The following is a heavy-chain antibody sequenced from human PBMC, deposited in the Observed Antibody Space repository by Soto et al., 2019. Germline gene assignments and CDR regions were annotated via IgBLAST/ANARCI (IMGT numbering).Heavy chain of an antibody. CDR3: TRDASRDSSARGWFDP. V-gene: IGHV3-21*01. Sequence: EGALRLSCAASGFTFRSFTMNCVRQAPGKGLEWVSTISSNSAYIYYTDALRGRFTISRDNAKNSLHLQMNSLRAEDTAVYYCTRDASRDSSARGWFDPWGPGTLVTISS. D-gene: IGHD6-13*01. CDR1: GFTFRSFT. CDR2: ISSNSAYI. J-gene: IGHJ5*02.